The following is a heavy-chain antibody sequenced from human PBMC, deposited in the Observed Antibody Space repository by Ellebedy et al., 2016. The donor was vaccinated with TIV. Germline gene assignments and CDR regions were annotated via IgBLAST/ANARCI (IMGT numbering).Heavy chain of an antibody. CDR1: SSSSYY. CDR3: AKSERDIVVVPAAFTQYYYYYYGMDV. Sequence: SSSSYYWGWVRQAPGKGLEWVSAISGSGGSTYYADSVKGRFTISRDNSKNTLYLQMNSLRAEDTAVYYCAKSERDIVVVPAAFTQYYYYYYGMDVWGQGTTVTVSS. J-gene: IGHJ6*02. V-gene: IGHV3-23*01. D-gene: IGHD2-2*01. CDR2: ISGSGGST.